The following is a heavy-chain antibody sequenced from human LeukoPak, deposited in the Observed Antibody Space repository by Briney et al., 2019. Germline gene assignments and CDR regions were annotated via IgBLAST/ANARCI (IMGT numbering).Heavy chain of an antibody. D-gene: IGHD6-13*01. J-gene: IGHJ4*02. CDR3: ARKWSSSWSSFDY. V-gene: IGHV3-7*05. CDR1: GFTFSSYW. Sequence: GGSLRLSCAASGFTFSSYWMSWVRQAPGKGLEWVAKITQDGSDKYYVGSVKGRFTVSRDNAQNTLYLQMNSLRAEDTAIYYCARKWSSSWSSFDYWGQGTLVTVSS. CDR2: ITQDGSDK.